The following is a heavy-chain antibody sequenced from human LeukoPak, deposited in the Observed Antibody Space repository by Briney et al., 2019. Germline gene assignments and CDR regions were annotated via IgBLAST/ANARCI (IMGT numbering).Heavy chain of an antibody. D-gene: IGHD5-24*01. V-gene: IGHV1-46*01. J-gene: IGHJ3*02. CDR2: INPDGGNT. CDR1: GYTFTNSY. CDR3: ARIRDGYNDAYDI. Sequence: ASVKVSCKASGYTFTNSYTHWVRQAPGQVLEWMGLINPDGGNTNYAQNFQGRVTLTRDTSTSTVYMELSSLRSEDTAIYCCARIRDGYNDAYDIWGQGTVVTVPS.